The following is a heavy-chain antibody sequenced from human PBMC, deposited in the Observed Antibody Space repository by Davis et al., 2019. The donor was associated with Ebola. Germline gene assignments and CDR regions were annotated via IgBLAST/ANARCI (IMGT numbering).Heavy chain of an antibody. Sequence: GESLKISCKGSGYSFTSYWIAWVRQMPGKGLEWMGIIYAGDSDARYSPSFEGQVTISVDRSFTTAYLQWSSLKASDTATYYCARQESLYGYIDYWGQGTLVTVSS. V-gene: IGHV5-51*01. J-gene: IGHJ4*02. CDR1: GYSFTSYW. CDR2: IYAGDSDA. D-gene: IGHD5-18*01. CDR3: ARQESLYGYIDY.